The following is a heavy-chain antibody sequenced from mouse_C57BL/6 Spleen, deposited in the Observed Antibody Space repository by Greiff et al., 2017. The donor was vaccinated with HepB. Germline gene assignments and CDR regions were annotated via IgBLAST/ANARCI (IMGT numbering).Heavy chain of an antibody. CDR1: GYAFSSYW. CDR3: ARRGMIYYDFDY. CDR2: IYPGDGDT. J-gene: IGHJ2*01. Sequence: QVQLQQSGAELVKPGASVKISCKASGYAFSSYWMNWVKQRPGKGLEWIGQIYPGDGDTNYNGKFKGKATLTADKSSSTAYMQLSSLTSEDSAVDFCARRGMIYYDFDYWGQGTTLTVSS. V-gene: IGHV1-80*01. D-gene: IGHD2-1*01.